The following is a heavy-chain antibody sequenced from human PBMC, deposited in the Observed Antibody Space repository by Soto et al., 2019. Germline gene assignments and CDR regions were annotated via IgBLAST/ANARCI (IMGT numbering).Heavy chain of an antibody. J-gene: IGHJ4*02. CDR2: ISSRSSTI. CDR3: ASGTNGALFVY. V-gene: IGHV3-11*01. Sequence: QVQLVESGGGLVKPGGSLRLSCEASGFTFSDYYMSWIRQAPGKGLEWVSYISSRSSTIFYADSVKGRFTISRDNVKNSLYLQMNSLRAEDAAVYYCASGTNGALFVYWGQGILVTVSS. D-gene: IGHD2-8*01. CDR1: GFTFSDYY.